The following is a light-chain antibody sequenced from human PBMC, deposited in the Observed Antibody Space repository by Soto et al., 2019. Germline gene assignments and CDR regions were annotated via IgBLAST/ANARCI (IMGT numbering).Light chain of an antibody. CDR3: QQRSNWPTT. J-gene: IGKJ1*01. CDR1: QSVSSY. Sequence: EIVLTQSPATLSLSPGERATLSCRASQSVSSYLAWYQQRPGQAPRLLIYEASNRATGIPARFSGSGSGTDFTLTISSLEPEDFARYYCQQRSNWPTTFGQGTKVEIK. CDR2: EAS. V-gene: IGKV3-11*01.